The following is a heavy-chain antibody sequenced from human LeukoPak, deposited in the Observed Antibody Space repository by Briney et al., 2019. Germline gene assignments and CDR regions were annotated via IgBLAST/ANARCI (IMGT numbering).Heavy chain of an antibody. J-gene: IGHJ4*02. D-gene: IGHD5-18*01. V-gene: IGHV4-38-2*01. Sequence: SETLSLTCAVSGYSISSGYYWGWIRQPPGKGLEWIGRIYHSGSTYYNPSLKSRVTISVDTSKNQFSLKLSSVTAADTAVYYCARVYSYGLIADYWGQGTLVTVSS. CDR1: GYSISSGYY. CDR3: ARVYSYGLIADY. CDR2: IYHSGST.